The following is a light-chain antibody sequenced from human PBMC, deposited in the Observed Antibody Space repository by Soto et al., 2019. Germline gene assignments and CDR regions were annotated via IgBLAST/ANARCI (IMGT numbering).Light chain of an antibody. CDR1: QSVSTY. CDR2: DAS. J-gene: IGKJ5*01. V-gene: IGKV3-11*01. CDR3: QQRSNWPQIT. Sequence: PGERATLSCRASQSVSTYLAWYQQKPGQAPRLLIYDASNRATGIPARFSGSGSGTDFTLTISSLEPEDFAVYYCQQRSNWPQITFGQGTRLEIK.